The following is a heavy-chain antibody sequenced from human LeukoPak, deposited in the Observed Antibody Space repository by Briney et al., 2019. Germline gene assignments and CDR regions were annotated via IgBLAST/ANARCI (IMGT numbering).Heavy chain of an antibody. CDR2: IYYSGST. J-gene: IGHJ4*02. CDR3: ARKGLTGGLDY. V-gene: IGHV4-59*01. CDR1: GGSISSYY. Sequence: SETLSLTCTVSGGSISSYYWSWIRQPPGKGLEWIGYIYYSGSTNYSPSLKSRVTISVDTSKNRFSLKLSSVTAADTAVYYCARKGLTGGLDYWGQGTLVTVSS. D-gene: IGHD2-8*02.